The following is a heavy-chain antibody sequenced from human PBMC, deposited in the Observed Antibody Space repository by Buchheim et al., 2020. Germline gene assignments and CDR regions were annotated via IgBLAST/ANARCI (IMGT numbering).Heavy chain of an antibody. CDR3: ARSTIVIIATAPEY. J-gene: IGHJ4*02. CDR2: IKQDGSEK. V-gene: IGHV3-7*01. D-gene: IGHD2/OR15-2a*01. CDR1: GFTFSTYW. Sequence: EVQLVESGGGLVQPGGSLRPSCAASGFTFSTYWMTWVRQAPGKGLEWVANIKQDGSEKYYVDSVKGRFTISRDNAKNSLYLQMNSLRAEDTAVYYCARSTIVIIATAPEYWGQGTL.